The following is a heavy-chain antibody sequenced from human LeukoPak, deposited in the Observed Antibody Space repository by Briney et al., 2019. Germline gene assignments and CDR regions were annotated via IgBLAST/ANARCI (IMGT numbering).Heavy chain of an antibody. D-gene: IGHD6-13*01. Sequence: SETLSLTCTVSGYSISSGYYWGWIRQPPGKGLEWIAYIHDSGSTYNNPSLKSRLSISIDTSKNQFSLKLNSVTAADTAVYYCARVVAAAGNNWFDPWGQGTLVTVSS. V-gene: IGHV4-38-2*02. CDR1: GYSISSGYY. J-gene: IGHJ5*02. CDR3: ARVVAAAGNNWFDP. CDR2: IHDSGST.